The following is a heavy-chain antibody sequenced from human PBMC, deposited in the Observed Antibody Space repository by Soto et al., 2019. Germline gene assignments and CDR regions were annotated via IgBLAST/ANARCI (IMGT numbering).Heavy chain of an antibody. J-gene: IGHJ4*02. D-gene: IGHD4-4*01. Sequence: PGGSLRLSCAASGFTFSTYAMSWVRQAPGKGLQWVSTISGSASSTYYADSVKGRFTISRDNSKHTLYLQMNSLRAEDTAVYYCARAKSNYQTFDYWGQGTQVTISS. CDR1: GFTFSTYA. CDR2: ISGSASST. CDR3: ARAKSNYQTFDY. V-gene: IGHV3-23*01.